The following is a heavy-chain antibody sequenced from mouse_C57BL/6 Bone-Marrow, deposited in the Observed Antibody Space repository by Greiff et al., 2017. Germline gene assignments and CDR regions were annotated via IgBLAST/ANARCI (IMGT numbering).Heavy chain of an antibody. Sequence: QVQLQQPGAELVKPGASVKLSCKASGYTFTSYWVQWVKQRPGQGLEWIGEIDPSDSYTNYNQKFKGKATLTVDTSSSTAYMQLSSLTSEDSAVYYCAIYGNYGGFAYWGQGTLVTVSA. J-gene: IGHJ3*01. V-gene: IGHV1-50*01. CDR3: AIYGNYGGFAY. CDR1: GYTFTSYW. D-gene: IGHD2-1*01. CDR2: IDPSDSYT.